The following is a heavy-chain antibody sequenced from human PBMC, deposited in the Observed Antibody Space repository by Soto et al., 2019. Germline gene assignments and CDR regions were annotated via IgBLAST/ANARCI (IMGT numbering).Heavy chain of an antibody. CDR1: GGSISSSSYY. D-gene: IGHD6-13*01. CDR2: IYYSGST. CDR3: ARSIAAADNFDY. V-gene: IGHV4-39*07. Sequence: SETLSLTCTVSGGSISSSSYYWGWIRQPPGKGLEWIGSIYYSGSTYYNPSLKSRVTISVDTSKNQFSLKLSSVTAADTAVYYCARSIAAADNFDYWGQGTLVTVSS. J-gene: IGHJ4*02.